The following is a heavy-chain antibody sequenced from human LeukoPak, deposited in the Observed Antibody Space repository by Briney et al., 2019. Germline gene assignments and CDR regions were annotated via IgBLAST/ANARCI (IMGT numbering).Heavy chain of an antibody. CDR1: GGSISYYY. CDR2: IYYSGST. Sequence: SETLSLTCTVSGGSISYYYWSWIRQPPGKGLEWIGYIYYSGSTKYNPSLKSQITISVDTSKNQFSLKLSSVTAADTAMYYCARQGNGDLYYFDYWGQGTLVIVSS. CDR3: ARQGNGDLYYFDY. J-gene: IGHJ4*02. D-gene: IGHD4-17*01. V-gene: IGHV4-59*08.